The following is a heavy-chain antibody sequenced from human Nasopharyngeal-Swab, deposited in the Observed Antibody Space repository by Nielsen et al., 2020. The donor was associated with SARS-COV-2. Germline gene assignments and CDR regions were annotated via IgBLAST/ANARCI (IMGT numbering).Heavy chain of an antibody. CDR1: GFSLSTSGVG. V-gene: IGHV2-5*05. CDR2: IYWDDDK. D-gene: IGHD3-22*01. CDR3: AHSAAYYYDSSGYYPEGFDY. Sequence: SGPTLVKPTQTLTLTCTFSGFSLSTSGVGVGWIRQPPGKALEWLALIYWDDDKRYGPSLKSRLTITKDTSKNQVVLTMTNMDPVDTATYYCAHSAAYYYDSSGYYPEGFDYWGQGTLVTVSS. J-gene: IGHJ4*02.